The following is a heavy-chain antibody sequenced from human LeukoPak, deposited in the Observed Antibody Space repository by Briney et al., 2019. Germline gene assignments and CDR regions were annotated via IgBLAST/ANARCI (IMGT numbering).Heavy chain of an antibody. CDR1: GGSISSYY. V-gene: IGHV4-4*07. CDR3: ARFSSGWYLTYYFDY. J-gene: IGHJ4*02. Sequence: SETLSLTCTVSGGSISSYYWSWIRQPAGKGLEWIGRIYTSGSTNYNASLKSRVTMSVDTSKNQFSLKLSSVTAADTAVYYCARFSSGWYLTYYFDYWGQGTLVTVSS. CDR2: IYTSGST. D-gene: IGHD6-19*01.